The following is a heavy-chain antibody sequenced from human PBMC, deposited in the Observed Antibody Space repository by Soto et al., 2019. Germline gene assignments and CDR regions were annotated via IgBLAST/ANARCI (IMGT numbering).Heavy chain of an antibody. D-gene: IGHD6-6*01. V-gene: IGHV4-61*01. CDR3: ARASPAARSPKYYFDY. Sequence: PSETLSLTCTVSGGSFKSGSYSWSWIRQPPGKGLEWIGYVYHTGRTSYNPSLKSRVSISMDTSKNQFSLKLSSVTAADTAVYYCARASPAARSPKYYFDYWGQVTLVTVSS. J-gene: IGHJ4*02. CDR1: GGSFKSGSYS. CDR2: VYHTGRT.